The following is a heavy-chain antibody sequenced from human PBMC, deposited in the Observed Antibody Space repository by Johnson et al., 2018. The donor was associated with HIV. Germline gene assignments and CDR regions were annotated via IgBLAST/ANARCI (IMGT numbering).Heavy chain of an antibody. J-gene: IGHJ3*02. CDR3: AKDRFGEWEPLGAFDI. D-gene: IGHD3-10*01. CDR2: ISYDGSNK. Sequence: QVQLVESGGSVVQPGRSLRLSCAASGFTFSNYAMHWVRQAPGKGLEWVAVISYDGSNKYYADSVKGRFTISRDNSKNTLYLQMNSLRAEDTAVYYCAKDRFGEWEPLGAFDIWGQGTMVTVSS. V-gene: IGHV3-30-3*01. CDR1: GFTFSNYA.